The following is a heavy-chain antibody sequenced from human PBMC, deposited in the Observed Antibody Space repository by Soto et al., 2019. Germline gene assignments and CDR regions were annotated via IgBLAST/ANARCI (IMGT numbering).Heavy chain of an antibody. D-gene: IGHD4-17*01. Sequence: EVQLLESGGGLVQPGGSLRLSCAASGFTFSSYAMSWVRQAPGKGLEWVSAISGSGGSTYYADSVKGRFTISRDNSKYTLYLQMNSLSAEVTSVYYCAKKFHYCDYRYYCDYWGQGTLVTDSS. CDR1: GFTFSSYA. CDR3: AKKFHYCDYRYYCDY. V-gene: IGHV3-23*01. J-gene: IGHJ4*02. CDR2: ISGSGGST.